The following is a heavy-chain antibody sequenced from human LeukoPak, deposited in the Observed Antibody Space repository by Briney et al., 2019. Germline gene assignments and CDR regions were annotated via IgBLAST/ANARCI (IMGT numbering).Heavy chain of an antibody. Sequence: SLRLSCTASGFTFGDYAMSWFRQAPGKGLEWVGFIRSKAYGGTTEYAASVKGRFTISRDDSKSIAYLQMNSLKTEDTAVYYCTRDRYDSSGYYYEGWYFDLWGRGTLVTVSS. CDR1: GFTFGDYA. D-gene: IGHD3-22*01. V-gene: IGHV3-49*03. CDR3: TRDRYDSSGYYYEGWYFDL. CDR2: IRSKAYGGTT. J-gene: IGHJ2*01.